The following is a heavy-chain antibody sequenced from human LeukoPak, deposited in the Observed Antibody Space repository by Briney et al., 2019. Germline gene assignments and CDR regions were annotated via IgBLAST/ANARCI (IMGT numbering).Heavy chain of an antibody. J-gene: IGHJ4*02. D-gene: IGHD1-26*01. CDR1: GFTFSSFW. Sequence: PGGSLRLSCAASGFTFSSFWMSWVRQAPGKGLEWVANIRQDGSEKSYVDSVKGRFTISRDNAKNSLYLQMNSLRAEDTAVYYCARVFSLWELDYWGQGTLVTVSS. CDR2: IRQDGSEK. CDR3: ARVFSLWELDY. V-gene: IGHV3-7*01.